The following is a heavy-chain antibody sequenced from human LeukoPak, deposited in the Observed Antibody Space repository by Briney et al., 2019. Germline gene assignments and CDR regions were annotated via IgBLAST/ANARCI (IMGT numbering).Heavy chain of an antibody. J-gene: IGHJ4*02. CDR3: ARGAYCTSINCYGFDY. D-gene: IGHD2-2*01. CDR1: DDSITIYY. Sequence: SETLSLTCTVSDDSITIYYWSWIRQPPGEGLEWVGELSHTGNTNYNPSLKSRVTFSVDTSKRQFSLRLKSVTAADTAVYYCARGAYCTSINCYGFDYWGQGILVTVSS. CDR2: LSHTGNT. V-gene: IGHV4-34*01.